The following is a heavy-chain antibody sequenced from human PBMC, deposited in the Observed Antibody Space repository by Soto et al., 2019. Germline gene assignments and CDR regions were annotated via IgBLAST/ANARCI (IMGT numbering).Heavy chain of an antibody. D-gene: IGHD3-9*01. V-gene: IGHV1-2*04. Sequence: ASVKVSCKASGYTFTGYYMHWVRQAPGQGLEWMGWINPNSGGTNHAQKFQGWVTMTRDTSISTAYMELSRLRSDDTAVYYCARGSDILTGYGWFDPWGQGTLVTVSS. J-gene: IGHJ5*02. CDR3: ARGSDILTGYGWFDP. CDR1: GYTFTGYY. CDR2: INPNSGGT.